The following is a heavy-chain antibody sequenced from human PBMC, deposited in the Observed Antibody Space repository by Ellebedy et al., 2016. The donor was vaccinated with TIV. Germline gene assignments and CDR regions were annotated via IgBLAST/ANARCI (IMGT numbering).Heavy chain of an antibody. CDR2: IYSGGST. CDR3: ARDQRGSYKNYYYGMDV. J-gene: IGHJ6*02. CDR1: GFTVSSNY. V-gene: IGHV3-53*05. Sequence: GESLKISXAASGFTVSSNYMSWVRQAPGKGLEWVSVIYSGGSTYYADSVKGRFTISRDNSKNTLYLQMNSLRAEDTAVYYCARDQRGSYKNYYYGMDVWGQGTTVTVSS. D-gene: IGHD1-26*01.